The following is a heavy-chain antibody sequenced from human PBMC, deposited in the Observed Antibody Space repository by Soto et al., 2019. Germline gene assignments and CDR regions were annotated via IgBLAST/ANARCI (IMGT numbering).Heavy chain of an antibody. Sequence: QVQLQESGPGLVRPSETLSLTCTVSGGSLSNYNWNWVRQSAGKGLGWIGRIYSNGKAYYSPSLKSRVTMSLDTVNNQVSLRLSSVTAADTAKYYCARERTYQLSGDDALDIWGLGTMVTVSP. CDR2: IYSNGKA. CDR3: ARERTYQLSGDDALDI. V-gene: IGHV4-4*07. D-gene: IGHD2-2*01. CDR1: GGSLSNYN. J-gene: IGHJ3*02.